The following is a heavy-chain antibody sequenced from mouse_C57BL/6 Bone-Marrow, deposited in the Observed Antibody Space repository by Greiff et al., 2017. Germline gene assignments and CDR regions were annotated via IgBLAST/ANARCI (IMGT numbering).Heavy chain of an antibody. J-gene: IGHJ3*01. CDR1: GYTFTDYY. CDR2: INPYNGCT. D-gene: IGHD1-1*01. CDR3: ARVTTVVAPVAY. Sequence: EVQLQQSGPVLVKPGASVKMSCKASGYTFTDYYMNWVKQSHGKSLEWIGVINPYNGCTSYNQKFKGKATLTVDKSSRTAYMELNSLTSEDSAVYYCARVTTVVAPVAYWGQGTLGTVSA. V-gene: IGHV1-19*01.